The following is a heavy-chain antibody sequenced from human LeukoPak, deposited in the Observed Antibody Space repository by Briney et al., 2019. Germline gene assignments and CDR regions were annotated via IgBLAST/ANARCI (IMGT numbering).Heavy chain of an antibody. J-gene: IGHJ4*02. CDR2: IRYDGSNK. V-gene: IGHV3-30*02. CDR3: AKAAAAIPNYFDY. Sequence: GGSLRLSCAASGFTFSSYGMHWVRQAPGKGLEWVAFIRYDGSNKYYADSVKGRFTISRDNSKNTLYLQMNSLRAEDTAVYYCAKAAAAIPNYFDYWGQGTLVTVSS. CDR1: GFTFSSYG. D-gene: IGHD6-13*01.